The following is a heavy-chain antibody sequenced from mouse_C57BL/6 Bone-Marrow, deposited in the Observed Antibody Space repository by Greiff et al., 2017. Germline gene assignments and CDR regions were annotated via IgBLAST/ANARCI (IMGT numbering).Heavy chain of an antibody. D-gene: IGHD1-1*01. CDR2: IDPSDSYT. CDR3: TRREYYGSSYFYYVDY. Sequence: QVQLQQPGAELVMPGASVKLSCKASGYTFTSYWMHWVKQRPGQGLEWIGEIDPSDSYTNYNQKFKGKSTLAVDKSSSTAYMQLIGLTSEDYAVYYCTRREYYGSSYFYYVDYWGQGTTLTVSS. CDR1: GYTFTSYW. J-gene: IGHJ2*01. V-gene: IGHV1-69*01.